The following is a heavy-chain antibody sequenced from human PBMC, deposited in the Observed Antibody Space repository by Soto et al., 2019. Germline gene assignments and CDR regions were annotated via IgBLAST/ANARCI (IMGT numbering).Heavy chain of an antibody. CDR1: GGSFSGYY. CDR3: ARSVFP. J-gene: IGHJ5*02. CDR2: INHSGST. Sequence: SETLSLTCAVYGGSFSGYYWNWIRQPPGKGLEWIGEINHSGSTNYNPSLKSRVTISVDTSKNQFSLKLSSVTAADTAVYYCARSVFPWGQGTLVTGSS. V-gene: IGHV4-34*01.